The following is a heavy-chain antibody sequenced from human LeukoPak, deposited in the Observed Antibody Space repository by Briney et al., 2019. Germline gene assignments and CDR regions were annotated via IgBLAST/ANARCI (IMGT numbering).Heavy chain of an antibody. CDR3: ARDSSGCPDY. J-gene: IGHJ4*02. Sequence: ASVKVSCKASGGTFSSYAISWVRQAPGQGLEWMGRIIPILGTANYAQKFQGRVTITTDESTSTAYMELSSLRSEDTAVYYCARDSSGCPDYWGQGTLVTVSS. D-gene: IGHD6-19*01. CDR2: IIPILGTA. V-gene: IGHV1-69*11. CDR1: GGTFSSYA.